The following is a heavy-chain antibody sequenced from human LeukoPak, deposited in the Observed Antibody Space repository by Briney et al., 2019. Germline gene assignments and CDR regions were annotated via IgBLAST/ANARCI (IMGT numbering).Heavy chain of an antibody. V-gene: IGHV3-23*01. CDR3: AKDPVPGYSSGWYNYFDY. J-gene: IGHJ4*02. D-gene: IGHD6-19*01. CDR1: GFTFSSYA. CDR2: ISGSGGST. Sequence: GGSLRLSCAASGFTFSSYAMSWVRQAPGKGLEWVPAISGSGGSTYYADSVKGRFTISRDNSKNTLYLQMNSLRAEDTAVYYCAKDPVPGYSSGWYNYFDYWGQGTLVTVSS.